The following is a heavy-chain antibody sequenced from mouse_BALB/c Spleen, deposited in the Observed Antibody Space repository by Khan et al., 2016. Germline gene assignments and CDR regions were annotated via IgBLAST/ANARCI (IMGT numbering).Heavy chain of an antibody. CDR2: ISSGGNT. CDR1: GFTFSSYA. V-gene: IGHV5-6-5*01. D-gene: IGHD1-1*01. CDR3: TRGVTTVVAYFDY. J-gene: IGHJ2*01. Sequence: EVELVESGGGLVKPGGSLKLSCAASGFTFSSYAMSWVRQTPEKRLEWVASISSGGNTFYPDSLKGRFTISRDNARKILYLQMSSLRSEDTAMYYCTRGVTTVVAYFDYWGQGTTLTVSS.